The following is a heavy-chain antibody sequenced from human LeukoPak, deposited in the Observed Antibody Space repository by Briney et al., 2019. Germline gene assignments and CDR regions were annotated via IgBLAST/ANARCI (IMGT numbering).Heavy chain of an antibody. CDR2: ISHDGNTK. CDR3: ARDPIQGAPDYFDF. J-gene: IGHJ4*02. D-gene: IGHD1-14*01. Sequence: PGRSLRLSCAASGFTFSSYAMHRVRQAPGKGPEWVAVISHDGNTKYYADSVKGRVTISRDNFKNMLYLQLSTLRVEDTAMYYCARDPIQGAPDYFDFWGQGTLVTVSS. CDR1: GFTFSSYA. V-gene: IGHV3-30-3*01.